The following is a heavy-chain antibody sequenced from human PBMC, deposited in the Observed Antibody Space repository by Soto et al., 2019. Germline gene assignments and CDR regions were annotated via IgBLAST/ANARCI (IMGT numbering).Heavy chain of an antibody. CDR3: ARVGKAVAGTKLVWFDP. J-gene: IGHJ5*02. CDR2: ISAYNGNT. D-gene: IGHD6-19*01. CDR1: GYTFTSYG. V-gene: IGHV1-18*01. Sequence: ASVKVSCKASGYTFTSYGISWVRQAPGQGLEWMGWISAYNGNTNYAQKLQGRVTMTTDTSTSTAYMELRSLRSDDTAVYYCARVGKAVAGTKLVWFDPWGRGTLVTVSS.